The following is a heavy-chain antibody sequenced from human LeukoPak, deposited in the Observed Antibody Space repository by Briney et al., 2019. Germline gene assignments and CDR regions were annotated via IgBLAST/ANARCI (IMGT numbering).Heavy chain of an antibody. V-gene: IGHV3-21*01. CDR2: ISSSSSYI. CDR1: GFSFGSYS. CDR3: ARSSSSWYSLFDY. Sequence: GGSLRLSCAASGFSFGSYSMNWVRLAPGKGLEWVSSISSSSSYIYYADSVKGRFTISRDNAKNSLYLQMNSLRAEDTAVYYCARSSSSWYSLFDYWGQGTLVTVSS. J-gene: IGHJ4*02. D-gene: IGHD6-13*01.